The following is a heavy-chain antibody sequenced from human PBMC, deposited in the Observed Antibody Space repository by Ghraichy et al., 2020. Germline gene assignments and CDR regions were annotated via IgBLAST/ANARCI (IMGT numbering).Heavy chain of an antibody. J-gene: IGHJ4*02. CDR1: GFTFSSYW. D-gene: IGHD2-15*01. Sequence: GGSLRLSCAASGFTFSSYWMSWVRQAPGKGLEWVANIEQDGSEINYLDSVKGRFTISRDNAKNALYLQMHSLRVEDTAVYYCVGSGGWLLHDWGQGTLATVSS. V-gene: IGHV3-7*03. CDR2: IEQDGSEI. CDR3: VGSGGWLLHD.